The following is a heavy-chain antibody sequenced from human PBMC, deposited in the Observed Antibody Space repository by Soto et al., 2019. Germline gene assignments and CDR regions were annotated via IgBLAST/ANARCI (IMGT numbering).Heavy chain of an antibody. CDR2: VGPSGAST. J-gene: IGHJ4*02. CDR1: GIRFGQYA. D-gene: IGHD3-22*01. CDR3: ARSYYYESTGYYTTFDY. Sequence: SRRLACAASGIRFGQYAMSWVRLAPGKGLEGVSVVGPSGASTFYADSVRGRFTISRDNSENTLYLKMNSLRAADTALYFCARSYYYESTGYYTTFDYWGPGTLVSVSS. V-gene: IGHV3-23*01.